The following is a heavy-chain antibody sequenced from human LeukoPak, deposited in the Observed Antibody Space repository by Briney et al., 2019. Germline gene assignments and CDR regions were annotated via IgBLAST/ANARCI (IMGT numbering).Heavy chain of an antibody. CDR1: GFTFSSYE. CDR2: INRDGSST. D-gene: IGHD2-15*01. Sequence: QAGGSLRLSCAVSGFTFSSYEMNWVRQAPGKGLVWVSRINRDGSSTSYADSVKGRFTISRDNSKNTLYLQMNSLRAEDTAVYYCARRAGSYSHSYDYWGQGTLVTVSS. V-gene: IGHV3-74*01. J-gene: IGHJ4*02. CDR3: ARRAGSYSHSYDY.